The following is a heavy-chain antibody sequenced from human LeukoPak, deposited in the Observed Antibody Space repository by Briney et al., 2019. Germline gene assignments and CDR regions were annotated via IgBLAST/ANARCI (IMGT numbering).Heavy chain of an antibody. CDR3: ARLGVIDSSGYY. V-gene: IGHV4-39*01. CDR2: IYYSGST. D-gene: IGHD3-22*01. CDR1: GGSISSSSYY. Sequence: PSETLSLTCTVSGGSISSSSYYWGWIRQPPGKGLEWIGSIYYSGSTYYNPSLKSRVTISVDTSKNQFSLKLSSVTAADTAVYYCARLGVIDSSGYYWGQGTLVTVSS. J-gene: IGHJ4*02.